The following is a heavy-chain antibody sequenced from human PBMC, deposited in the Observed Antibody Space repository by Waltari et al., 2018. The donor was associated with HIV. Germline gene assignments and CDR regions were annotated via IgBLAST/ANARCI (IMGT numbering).Heavy chain of an antibody. J-gene: IGHJ5*02. D-gene: IGHD7-27*01. Sequence: QVQLVESGVGVVQPGRSLRLSFAASVFTFSSYGMPWVRQAPSTGLEWVAVIWYDGSNKYDGDSVKGRFTISRDNSKNTLYLQMNSLGAEDTAVYYCARDPQRGTNWGEIQTWGQGILVTVSS. CDR2: IWYDGSNK. V-gene: IGHV3-33*01. CDR1: VFTFSSYG. CDR3: ARDPQRGTNWGEIQT.